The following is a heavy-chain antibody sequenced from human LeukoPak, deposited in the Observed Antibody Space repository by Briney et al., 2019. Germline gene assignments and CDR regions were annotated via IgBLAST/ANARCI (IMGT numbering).Heavy chain of an antibody. J-gene: IGHJ1*01. CDR1: GFTAINNY. CDR2: IYSGGRT. CDR3: AMGGTGEYFQY. V-gene: IGHV3-53*01. D-gene: IGHD1-26*01. Sequence: PGGSLRLSCAASGFTAINNYMTWVRQAPGKGLEWVSVIYSGGRTYYADSVKGRFTISRANSKNTLYLQMNRLRTEDTAVYYCAMGGTGEYFQYWGQGTLVTVSS.